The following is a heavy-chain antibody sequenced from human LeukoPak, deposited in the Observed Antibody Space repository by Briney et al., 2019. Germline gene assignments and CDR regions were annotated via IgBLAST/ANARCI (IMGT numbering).Heavy chain of an antibody. CDR2: ISLNGGDT. CDR3: ARDPTTRPNRAQFYSDY. CDR1: GFTFSSFA. D-gene: IGHD4-17*01. Sequence: GGSLRLSCAASGFTFSSFAMHWVRQAPGKGLEWVAVISLNGGDTNYAGSVKGRFTISRDNSKNTLYLQMNSLRAEDTAVYYCARDPTTRPNRAQFYSDYWGQGTLVIVSS. V-gene: IGHV3-30*04. J-gene: IGHJ4*02.